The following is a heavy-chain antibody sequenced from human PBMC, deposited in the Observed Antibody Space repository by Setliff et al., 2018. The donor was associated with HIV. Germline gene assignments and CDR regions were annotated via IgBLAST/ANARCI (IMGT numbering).Heavy chain of an antibody. J-gene: IGHJ3*01. CDR3: AKQRYYDGNDGFDV. D-gene: IGHD3-3*01. V-gene: IGHV3-23*01. CDR1: GFTFSTYA. Sequence: GGSLRLSCVASGFTFSTYAINWVRLAPGKGLEWVSSISGRGYPHYADSVKGRFTISRDNSKNTLFLQMDSLRAEDTALYYCAKQRYYDGNDGFDVWGQGTMVTVSS. CDR2: ISGRGYP.